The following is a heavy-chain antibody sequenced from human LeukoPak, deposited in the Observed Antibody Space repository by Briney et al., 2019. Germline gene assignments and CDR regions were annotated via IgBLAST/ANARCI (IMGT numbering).Heavy chain of an antibody. Sequence: GASVKVSCKASGYTFIGYDIHWVRQAAGQGLEWMGWIDPKSGGTNYAQKFQGRVTMTRDTSISTAYMELSSLRSDDTAMFYCARDYKSYPDYWGQGTLVTVSS. CDR3: ARDYKSYPDY. J-gene: IGHJ4*02. CDR2: IDPKSGGT. D-gene: IGHD3-10*01. CDR1: GYTFIGYD. V-gene: IGHV1-2*02.